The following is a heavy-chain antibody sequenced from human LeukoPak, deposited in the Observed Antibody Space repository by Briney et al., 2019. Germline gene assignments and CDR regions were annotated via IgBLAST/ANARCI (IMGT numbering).Heavy chain of an antibody. Sequence: AGGSLRLSCAASGFTFSSYAMHWVRQAPGKGLEWVAVISYDGSNKYYADSVKGRFTISRDNSKNTLYLQMNSLRAEDTAVYYCARGDSSEVYYFDYWGQGTLVTVSS. V-gene: IGHV3-30-3*01. CDR1: GFTFSSYA. CDR3: ARGDSSEVYYFDY. J-gene: IGHJ4*02. CDR2: ISYDGSNK. D-gene: IGHD6-19*01.